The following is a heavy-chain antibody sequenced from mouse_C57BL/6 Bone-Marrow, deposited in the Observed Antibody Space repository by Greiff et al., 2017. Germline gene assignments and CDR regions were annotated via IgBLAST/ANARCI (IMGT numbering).Heavy chain of an antibody. CDR1: GFTFSSYT. Sequence: EVMLVESGGGLVKPGGSLKLSCAASGFTFSSYTMSWVRQTPEKRLEWVATISGGGGNTYYPDSVKGRFTISRDNAKNTLYLQMSSLRSEDTALYYCARRGAAGYIEVWGTRTTVTVSP. CDR3: ARRGAAGYIEV. V-gene: IGHV5-9*01. D-gene: IGHD6-1*01. J-gene: IGHJ1*03. CDR2: ISGGGGNT.